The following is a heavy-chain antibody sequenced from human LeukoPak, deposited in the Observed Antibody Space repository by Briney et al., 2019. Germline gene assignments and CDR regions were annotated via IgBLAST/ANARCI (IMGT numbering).Heavy chain of an antibody. CDR2: IYHSGST. J-gene: IGHJ4*02. Sequence: SQTLSLTCTVSGVSISSGGYYWSWIRQPPGKGLEWIGYIYHSGSTYYNPSLKSRVTISVDRSKNQFSLKLSSVTAADTAVYYCARGRLDYFDYWGQGTLVTVSS. CDR1: GVSISSGGYY. CDR3: ARGRLDYFDY. V-gene: IGHV4-30-2*01.